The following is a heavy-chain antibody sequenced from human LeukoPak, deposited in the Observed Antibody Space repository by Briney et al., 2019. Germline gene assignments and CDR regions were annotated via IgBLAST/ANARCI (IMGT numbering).Heavy chain of an antibody. D-gene: IGHD6-6*01. CDR1: GYSISSGYY. CDR2: IYHSGST. Sequence: SETLSLTCTVSGYSISSGYYWGWIRQPPGKGLEWIGSIYHSGSTYYNPSLKSRVTISVDTSKNQFSLKLSSVTAADTAVYYCARGGIPARLIDYWGQGALVTVSS. V-gene: IGHV4-38-2*02. CDR3: ARGGIPARLIDY. J-gene: IGHJ4*02.